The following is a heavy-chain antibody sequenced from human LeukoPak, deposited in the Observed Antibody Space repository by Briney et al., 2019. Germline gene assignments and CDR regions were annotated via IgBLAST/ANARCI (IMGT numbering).Heavy chain of an antibody. Sequence: SETLSLTCAVSGGSISSSNWWSWVRQPPGKGLEWIGEIYHSGSTNYNPSLKSRVTISVDKSKNQFSLKLSSVTAADTAVYYCAGSSRRGYSYDYWGQGTLVTVSS. J-gene: IGHJ4*02. CDR3: AGSSRRGYSYDY. D-gene: IGHD5-18*01. V-gene: IGHV4-4*02. CDR2: IYHSGST. CDR1: GGSISSSNW.